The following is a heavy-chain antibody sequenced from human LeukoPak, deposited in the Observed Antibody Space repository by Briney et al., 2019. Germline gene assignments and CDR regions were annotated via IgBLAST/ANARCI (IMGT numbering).Heavy chain of an antibody. CDR1: GFTFSSFS. Sequence: GGSLRLSCAASGFTFSSFSMNWVRQAPGKGLEWVSYIRSGGTNTGYTGSVKGRFTISRDNAKNSLYLQMNSLRAEATAVYYCARMNYVSSGWGAPFDYWGQGTLVTVSP. J-gene: IGHJ4*02. CDR3: ARMNYVSSGWGAPFDY. D-gene: IGHD1-7*01. CDR2: IRSGGTNT. V-gene: IGHV3-48*04.